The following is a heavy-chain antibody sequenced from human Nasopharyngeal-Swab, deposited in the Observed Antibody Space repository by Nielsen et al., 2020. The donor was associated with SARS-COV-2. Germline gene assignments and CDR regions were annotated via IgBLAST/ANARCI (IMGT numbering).Heavy chain of an antibody. V-gene: IGHV4-31*02. D-gene: IGHD3-10*01. CDR2: IYYSGST. CDR3: ARNWRSGSMDV. Sequence: RQAPGKGLEWIGYIYYSGSTYYNPSLKSRVTISVDTSKNRFSLKLSSVTAADTAVYYCARNWRSGSMDVWGKGTTVTVSS. J-gene: IGHJ6*03.